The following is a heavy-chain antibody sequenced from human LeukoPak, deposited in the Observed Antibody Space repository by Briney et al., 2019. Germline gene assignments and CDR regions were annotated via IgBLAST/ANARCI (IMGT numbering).Heavy chain of an antibody. Sequence: SETLSLTCTVSGGSISSNNYYWGWISQPPGKGLEWIGSIYYGGYTYYNPSLKSRVTISVDTSKNQFSLKLSSVTAADTAIYYCQSRFLEWLLDYWGQGTLDTVSS. V-gene: IGHV4-39*01. D-gene: IGHD3-3*01. CDR1: GGSISSNNYY. J-gene: IGHJ4*02. CDR3: QSRFLEWLLDY. CDR2: IYYGGYT.